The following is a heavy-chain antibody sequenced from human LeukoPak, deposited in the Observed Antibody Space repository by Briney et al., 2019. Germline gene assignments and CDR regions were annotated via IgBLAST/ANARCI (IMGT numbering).Heavy chain of an antibody. Sequence: PGGSLRLSCAASGFTFSSYSMNWVRQAPGKGLEWVSSISSSSSYIYYADSVKGRSTISRDNAKNSLYLQMNSLRAEDTAVYYCARDLRGLDAFDIWGQGTMVTVSS. CDR3: ARDLRGLDAFDI. V-gene: IGHV3-21*01. D-gene: IGHD3-22*01. CDR2: ISSSSSYI. CDR1: GFTFSSYS. J-gene: IGHJ3*02.